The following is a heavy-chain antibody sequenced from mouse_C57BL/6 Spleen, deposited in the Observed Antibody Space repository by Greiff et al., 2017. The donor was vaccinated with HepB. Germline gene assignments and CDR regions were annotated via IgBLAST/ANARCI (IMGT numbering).Heavy chain of an antibody. CDR2: INPNNGGT. D-gene: IGHD2-4*01. V-gene: IGHV1-22*01. Sequence: EVQRVESGPELVQPGASVKMSCKASGYTFTDYNMHWVKQSHGKSLEWIGYINPNNGGTSYNQKFKGKATLTVNKSSSTAYMELRSLTSEDSAVYYCARNDYESMDYWGQGTSVTVSS. J-gene: IGHJ4*01. CDR3: ARNDYESMDY. CDR1: GYTFTDYN.